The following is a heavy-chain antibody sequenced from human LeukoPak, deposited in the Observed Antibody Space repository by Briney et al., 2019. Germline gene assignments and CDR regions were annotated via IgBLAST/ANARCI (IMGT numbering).Heavy chain of an antibody. V-gene: IGHV3-9*01. D-gene: IGHD3-22*01. Sequence: GGSLRLSCAPSGFTFDDYAMHWVRQAPGKGLEWVGGINWNSVSAVYADSLKGRLTISRDNAKNSLFLQMNSLKTEDTAFYYCAKGARSSSGYTTDWGQGILVTVSS. CDR2: INWNSVSA. CDR1: GFTFDDYA. CDR3: AKGARSSSGYTTD. J-gene: IGHJ4*02.